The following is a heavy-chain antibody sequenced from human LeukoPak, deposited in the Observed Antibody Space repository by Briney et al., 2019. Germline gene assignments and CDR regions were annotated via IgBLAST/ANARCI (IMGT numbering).Heavy chain of an antibody. CDR3: ARGGNYGTPDF. J-gene: IGHJ4*02. D-gene: IGHD1-7*01. Sequence: GGSLRLSCAASGFTFSNYWMYWVRQDPGKGLLWVSRINNDGSSTVYADSVKGRFTISRDNAKNTLYLQMNSLRAADTAVYYCARGGNYGTPDFWGQGTLVTVSS. CDR1: GFTFSNYW. CDR2: INNDGSST. V-gene: IGHV3-74*03.